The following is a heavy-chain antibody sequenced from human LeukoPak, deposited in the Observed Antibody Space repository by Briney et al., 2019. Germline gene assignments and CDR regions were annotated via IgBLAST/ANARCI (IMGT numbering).Heavy chain of an antibody. CDR3: TRTSLSGWFDS. D-gene: IGHD6-19*01. J-gene: IGHJ5*01. CDR2: IDIAGDT. CDR1: GFTFSGYD. V-gene: IGHV3-13*01. Sequence: SGGSLRLSCAASGFTFSGYDMHWVRQPPEKGLGWVSTIDIAGDTYYPDSVKGRFTISRQNGKNSLYLQMNSLRAEDTAVYYCTRTSLSGWFDSWGQGTLVTVSS.